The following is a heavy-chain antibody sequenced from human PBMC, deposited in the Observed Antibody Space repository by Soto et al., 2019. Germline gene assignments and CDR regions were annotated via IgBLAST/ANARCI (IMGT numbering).Heavy chain of an antibody. V-gene: IGHV3-23*01. D-gene: IGHD5-18*01. CDR2: ISGSGDST. J-gene: IGHJ5*01. CDR3: AKAGVGGFRGWDTFNWFDS. Sequence: EVQLLESGGGLVQPGGSLRLSCAASGFIFRSYAMNGVRQAPGKGLERVSGISGSGDSTYYADAVKGRFTISRDNSKNTLFLQMNSLRDDDGAVYYCAKAGVGGFRGWDTFNWFDSWGQGILVTVSS. CDR1: GFIFRSYA.